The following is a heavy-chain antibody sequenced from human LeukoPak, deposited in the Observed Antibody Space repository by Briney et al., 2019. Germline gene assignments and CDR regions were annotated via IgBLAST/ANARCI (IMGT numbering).Heavy chain of an antibody. D-gene: IGHD3-10*01. CDR3: ARVDRGDL. Sequence: SETLSLTCAVYGGSFSGYYCSWIRQPPGKGLEWIGEINHSGSTNYNPSLKSRVTISVDTSKNQFSLKLSSVTAADTAVYYCARVDRGDLWGKGTTVTVSS. CDR1: GGSFSGYY. V-gene: IGHV4-34*01. J-gene: IGHJ6*03. CDR2: INHSGST.